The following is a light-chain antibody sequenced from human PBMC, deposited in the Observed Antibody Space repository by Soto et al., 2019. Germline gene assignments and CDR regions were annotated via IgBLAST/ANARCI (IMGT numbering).Light chain of an antibody. V-gene: IGKV3-15*01. J-gene: IGKJ2*01. CDR3: QQYNNWPPRYT. CDR1: QSVNNN. CDR2: GAS. Sequence: EIVMTQSPVTLSVSPGERATLSCRASQSVNNNVAWYQQKPGQAPRLLIYGASTRATGIPARFSGSGSGTEFTLTISSLQSEDVALYFCQQYNNWPPRYTFGQGTKLEI.